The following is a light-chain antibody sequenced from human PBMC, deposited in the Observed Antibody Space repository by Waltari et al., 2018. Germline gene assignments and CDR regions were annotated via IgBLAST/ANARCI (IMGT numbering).Light chain of an antibody. CDR3: QQYNNWPRWT. J-gene: IGKJ2*02. Sequence: EIVMPPSPATLSVSPGERATLSCRASQSVSSNLAGYQQKPGQAPRLLIYGASTRATGIPARFSGSGSGTEFTLTISSLQSEDFAVYYCQQYNNWPRWTFGQGTKLEIK. V-gene: IGKV3-15*01. CDR2: GAS. CDR1: QSVSSN.